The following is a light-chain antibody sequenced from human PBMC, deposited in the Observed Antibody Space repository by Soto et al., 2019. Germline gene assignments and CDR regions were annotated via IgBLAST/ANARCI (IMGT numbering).Light chain of an antibody. V-gene: IGLV1-40*01. CDR3: QSYDSSLSAYV. CDR2: GNS. CDR1: TSNIGAGYD. Sequence: QSVLTQSPSVSGAPGHRVTISCTGSTSNIGAGYDVYWYQQLPRTAPKLLMYGNSNRPSGVPERFSGSKSGTSASLAITGLQAEDEADYYCQSYDSSLSAYVFGTGTKVTVL. J-gene: IGLJ1*01.